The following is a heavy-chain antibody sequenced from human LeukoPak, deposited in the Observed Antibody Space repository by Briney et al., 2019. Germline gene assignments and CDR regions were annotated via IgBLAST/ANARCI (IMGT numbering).Heavy chain of an antibody. J-gene: IGHJ4*02. Sequence: SQTLSLTCTVSGGSISSGSYYWSWIRQPAGKGLEWIGRIYTSGSTNYNPSLKSRVTRSVDTSKNQFSLKLSSVTAADTAVYYCASSDFWSGYYTRFDYWGQGTLVTVSS. V-gene: IGHV4-61*02. CDR2: IYTSGST. CDR1: GGSISSGSYY. CDR3: ASSDFWSGYYTRFDY. D-gene: IGHD3-3*01.